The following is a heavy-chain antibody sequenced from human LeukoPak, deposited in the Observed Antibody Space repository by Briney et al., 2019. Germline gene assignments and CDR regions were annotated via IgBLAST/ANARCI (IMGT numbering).Heavy chain of an antibody. CDR1: GFTFDDYA. Sequence: GRSLRLSCAASGFTFDDYAMHWVRQAPGKGLEWVSGISWNSGSIGYADSVKGRFAISRDNAKNSLYLQMNSLRAEDTALYYCAKDQRSYYGSGSSYNWFDPWGQGTLVTVSS. CDR2: ISWNSGSI. CDR3: AKDQRSYYGSGSSYNWFDP. V-gene: IGHV3-9*01. J-gene: IGHJ5*02. D-gene: IGHD3-10*01.